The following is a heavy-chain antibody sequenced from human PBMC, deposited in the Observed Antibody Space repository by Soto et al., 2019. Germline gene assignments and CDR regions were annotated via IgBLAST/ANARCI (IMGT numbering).Heavy chain of an antibody. J-gene: IGHJ5*02. V-gene: IGHV1-2*02. CDR1: GYTFTGYY. CDR3: ARTSIAARYNWFDP. CDR2: INPNSGGT. D-gene: IGHD6-6*01. Sequence: GASVKVSCKASGYTFTGYYMHWVRQAPGQGLEWMGWINPNSGGTNYAQKFQGRVTMTRDTSISTAYMELSRLRSDDTAVYYCARTSIAARYNWFDPWGQGTLVTVSS.